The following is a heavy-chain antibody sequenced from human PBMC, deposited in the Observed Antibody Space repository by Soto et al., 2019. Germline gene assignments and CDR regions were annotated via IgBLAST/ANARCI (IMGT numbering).Heavy chain of an antibody. CDR2: IYWDDDK. D-gene: IGHD6-19*01. V-gene: IGHV2-5*02. J-gene: IGHJ4*02. CDR3: AHDSAVAGRRRGYFFDY. Sequence: SGPTLVNPTQTLTLTCTFSGFSLSTSGVGVGWIRQPPGKALEWLALIYWDDDKRYSPSLKSRLTITKDTSKNQVVLTMTNMDPVDTATYYCAHDSAVAGRRRGYFFDYWGQGTLVIVSS. CDR1: GFSLSTSGVG.